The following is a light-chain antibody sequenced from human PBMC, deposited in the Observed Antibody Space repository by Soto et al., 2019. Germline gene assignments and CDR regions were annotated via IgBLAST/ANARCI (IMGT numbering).Light chain of an antibody. V-gene: IGKV3-15*01. CDR3: QQRSNWPPVIT. CDR1: QSVDSN. CDR2: GAS. Sequence: EIVMTQSPATLSVSPGERITLSCRASQSVDSNLAWYQQKPGQAPRLLIFGASTRATGIPARFSGSGSGTEFTLAISSLQSEDFAVYYCQQRSNWPPVITFGQGTRLEIK. J-gene: IGKJ5*01.